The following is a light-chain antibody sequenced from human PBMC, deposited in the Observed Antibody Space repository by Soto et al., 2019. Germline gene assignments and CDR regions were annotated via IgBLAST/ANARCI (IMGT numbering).Light chain of an antibody. CDR3: AAWDASLNGVV. CDR1: SSNIGSNT. CDR2: NNN. J-gene: IGLJ2*01. V-gene: IGLV1-44*01. Sequence: QSVLTQPPSASETPGQRVTISCSGSSSNIGSNTVNWYQQLPGTAPKLLIHNNNMRPSGVPDRFSGSKSGTSASLAISGLQSEDEADYYCAAWDASLNGVVFGGGTKVTVL.